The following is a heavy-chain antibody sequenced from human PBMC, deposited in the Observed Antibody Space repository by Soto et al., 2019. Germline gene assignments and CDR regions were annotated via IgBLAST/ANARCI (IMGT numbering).Heavy chain of an antibody. Sequence: PSETLSLTCAVYGGSFSGYYWSWIRQPPGKGLEWIGEINHSGSTNYNPSLKSRVTISVDTSKNQFSLKLSSVTAADTAVYYCATTPYGDYDEDYWGQGTLVTVSS. J-gene: IGHJ4*02. CDR3: ATTPYGDYDEDY. CDR2: INHSGST. CDR1: GGSFSGYY. V-gene: IGHV4-34*01. D-gene: IGHD4-17*01.